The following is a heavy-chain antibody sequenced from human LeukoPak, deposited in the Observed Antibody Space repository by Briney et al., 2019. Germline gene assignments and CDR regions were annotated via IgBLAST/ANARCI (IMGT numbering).Heavy chain of an antibody. Sequence: ASVKVSCKASGYTFTGYYMHWVRQAPGQGLEWMGWINPNSGGTNYAQKFQGRVTMARDTSISTAYMELSRLRSDDTAVYYCASLYDYGGNPDYWGQGTLVTVSS. D-gene: IGHD4-23*01. CDR3: ASLYDYGGNPDY. V-gene: IGHV1-2*02. CDR1: GYTFTGYY. J-gene: IGHJ4*02. CDR2: INPNSGGT.